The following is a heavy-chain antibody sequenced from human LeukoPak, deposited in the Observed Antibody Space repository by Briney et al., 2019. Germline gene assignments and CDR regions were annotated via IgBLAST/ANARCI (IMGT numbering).Heavy chain of an antibody. V-gene: IGHV3-48*04. J-gene: IGHJ5*02. CDR3: ARSRYSGHPAFGHP. CDR2: ISSSSSTI. CDR1: GFTFSSYS. Sequence: SGGSLRLSCAASGFTFSSYSMNWVRQAPGKGLEWVSYISSSSSTIYYADSVKGRFTISRDNAKNSLYLQMNSLRAEDTAVYYCARSRYSGHPAFGHPWGQGTLVTVSS. D-gene: IGHD3-3*01.